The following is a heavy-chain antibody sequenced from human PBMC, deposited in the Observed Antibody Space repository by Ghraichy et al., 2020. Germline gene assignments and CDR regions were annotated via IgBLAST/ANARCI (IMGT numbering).Heavy chain of an antibody. D-gene: IGHD6-13*01. Sequence: ASVKVSCKASGYTFTGYYMHWVRQAPGQGLEWMGRINPNSGGTNYAQKFQGRVTMTRDTSISTAYMELSRLRSDDTAVYYCARPRIAAAVREEHYFDYWGQGTLVTVSS. CDR3: ARPRIAAAVREEHYFDY. J-gene: IGHJ4*02. CDR1: GYTFTGYY. CDR2: INPNSGGT. V-gene: IGHV1-2*06.